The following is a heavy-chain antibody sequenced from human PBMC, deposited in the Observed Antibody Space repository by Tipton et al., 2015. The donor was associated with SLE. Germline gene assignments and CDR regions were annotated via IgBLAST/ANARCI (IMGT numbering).Heavy chain of an antibody. V-gene: IGHV4-38-2*02. J-gene: IGHJ3*02. D-gene: IGHD2-15*01. CDR2: IYHSGST. CDR1: GYSISSGYY. Sequence: TLSLTCTVSGYSISSGYYWGWIRQPPGKGLEWIGSIYHSGSTNYNPSLKSRVTISVDTSKNQFSLKLSSVTAADTTVYYCAREPSLGYCSGGSCYGAFDIWGQGTMVTVSS. CDR3: AREPSLGYCSGGSCYGAFDI.